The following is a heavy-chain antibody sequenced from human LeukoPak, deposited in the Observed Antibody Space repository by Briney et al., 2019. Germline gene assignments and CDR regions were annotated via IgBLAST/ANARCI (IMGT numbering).Heavy chain of an antibody. CDR1: GFTVSSNY. D-gene: IGHD2-21*02. CDR2: IYSGGST. Sequence: GGSLRLSCAASGFTVSSNYMSWVRQAPGKGLEWVSVIYSGGSTYYADSVKGQFTISRDNSKNTLYLQMNSLRAEDTAVYYCARDFCGGDCYPDDAFDIWGQGTMVTVSS. J-gene: IGHJ3*02. CDR3: ARDFCGGDCYPDDAFDI. V-gene: IGHV3-53*01.